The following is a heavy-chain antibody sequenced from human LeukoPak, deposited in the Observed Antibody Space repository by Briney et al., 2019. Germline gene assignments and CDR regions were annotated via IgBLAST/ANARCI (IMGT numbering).Heavy chain of an antibody. Sequence: PSQTLSLTCTVSGVSISSDDYYWSWFRQPPGKGLEWVGYIYYSGSTYYNPSLKSRATISVDTSKNQFSLKLSSVTAADTAVYYCARVVYGDAPPNWFDPWGQGTLVTVSS. V-gene: IGHV4-30-4*01. CDR2: IYYSGST. J-gene: IGHJ5*02. CDR3: ARVVYGDAPPNWFDP. CDR1: GVSISSDDYY. D-gene: IGHD4-17*01.